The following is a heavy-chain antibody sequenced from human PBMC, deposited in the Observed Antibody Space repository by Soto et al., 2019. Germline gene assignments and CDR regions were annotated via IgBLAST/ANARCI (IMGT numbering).Heavy chain of an antibody. V-gene: IGHV4-4*02. J-gene: IGHJ4*02. D-gene: IGHD6-19*01. CDR3: AKNIVTGWLVD. CDR1: GASISNLNW. CDR2: IYHSGST. Sequence: QVQLQESGPGLVKPSGTLSLTCAVSGASISNLNWWSWVRQPPGKGLEWIGKIYHSGSTNYNPSIKRRVSISVDKSKNQFSLNLRFVTAADTAVYYCAKNIVTGWLVDWGQGALVSV.